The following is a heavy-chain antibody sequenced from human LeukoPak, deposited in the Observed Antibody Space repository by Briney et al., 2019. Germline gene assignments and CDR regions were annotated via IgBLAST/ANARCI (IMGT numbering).Heavy chain of an antibody. CDR1: GFTFSSYA. D-gene: IGHD2-15*01. V-gene: IGHV3-23*01. Sequence: PPGGSLRLSCAASGFTFSSYAMSWVRQAPGKGLEWVSAISGSGGSTYYADSVKGRFTISRDNSKNTLYLQMNSLRAEDTAVYYCARDWRYCSGGSCYSDAFDIWGQGTMVTVSS. CDR2: ISGSGGST. J-gene: IGHJ3*02. CDR3: ARDWRYCSGGSCYSDAFDI.